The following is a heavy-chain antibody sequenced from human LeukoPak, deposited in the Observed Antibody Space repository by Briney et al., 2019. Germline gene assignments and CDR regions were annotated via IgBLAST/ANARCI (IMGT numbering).Heavy chain of an antibody. CDR1: GFTFSSYA. CDR2: ISGSGGST. V-gene: IGHV3-23*01. Sequence: GGSLRLSCAASGFTFSSYAMSWVRQAPGKGLKWVSAISGSGGSTYYADSVKGRFTISRDNSKNTLYLQMNSLRAEDTAVYYCAKDRMSTTVTTWTYYYYGMDVWGQGTTVTVSS. J-gene: IGHJ6*02. CDR3: AKDRMSTTVTTWTYYYYGMDV. D-gene: IGHD4-11*01.